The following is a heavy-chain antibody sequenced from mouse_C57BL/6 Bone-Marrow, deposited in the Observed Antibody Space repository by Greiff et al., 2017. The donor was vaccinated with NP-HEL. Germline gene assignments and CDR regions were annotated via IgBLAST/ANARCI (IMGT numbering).Heavy chain of an antibody. Sequence: DVHLVESGGGLVKPGGSLKLSCAASGFTFSSYTMSWVRQTPEKRLEWVATISGGGGNTYYPDSVKGRFTISRDNAKNTLYLQMSSLRSEDTALYYCARRSYYFDYWGQGTTLTVSS. J-gene: IGHJ2*01. CDR1: GFTFSSYT. V-gene: IGHV5-9*01. CDR3: ARRSYYFDY. CDR2: ISGGGGNT.